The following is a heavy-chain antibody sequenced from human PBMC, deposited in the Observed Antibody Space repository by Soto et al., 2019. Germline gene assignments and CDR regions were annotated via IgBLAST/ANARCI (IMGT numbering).Heavy chain of an antibody. J-gene: IGHJ3*02. CDR1: GFTFSSYA. V-gene: IGHV3-23*01. Sequence: GGSLRLSCAASGFTFSSYAMSWVRQAPGKGLEWVSAISGSGGSTYYADSVKGRFTISRENSKNTLYLQMNSLRAEDTAVYYCAKDQWSPHDAFDIWGQGTMVTVSS. CDR3: AKDQWSPHDAFDI. D-gene: IGHD2-15*01. CDR2: ISGSGGST.